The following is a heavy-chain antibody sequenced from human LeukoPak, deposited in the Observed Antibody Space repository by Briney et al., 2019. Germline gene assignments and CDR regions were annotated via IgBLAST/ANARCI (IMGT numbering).Heavy chain of an antibody. D-gene: IGHD3-10*01. V-gene: IGHV4-34*01. J-gene: IGHJ4*02. CDR1: GGSFNDYY. CDR3: ASNSFDYYGSGSYSVDY. CDR2: INHSGST. Sequence: SETLSLTCAVYGGSFNDYYWTWIRQSPGKGLEWIGEINHSGSTNYNLSLKSRVTISVDTSKNQFSLKLSSMTTADTAVYYCASNSFDYYGSGSYSVDYWGQGTLVTVSS.